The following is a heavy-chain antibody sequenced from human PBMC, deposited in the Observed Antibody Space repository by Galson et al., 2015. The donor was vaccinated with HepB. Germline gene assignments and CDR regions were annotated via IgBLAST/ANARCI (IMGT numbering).Heavy chain of an antibody. CDR2: ISSSSSTI. CDR3: ARDSASWYSSSWSNDYYFDY. D-gene: IGHD6-13*01. J-gene: IGHJ4*02. CDR1: GFTFSSYS. V-gene: IGHV3-48*04. Sequence: SLRLSCAASGFTFSSYSMNWVRQAPGRGLEWVSYISSSSSTIYYADSVKGRFTISRDNAKNSLYLQMNSLRAEDTAVYYCARDSASWYSSSWSNDYYFDYWGQGTLVTVSS.